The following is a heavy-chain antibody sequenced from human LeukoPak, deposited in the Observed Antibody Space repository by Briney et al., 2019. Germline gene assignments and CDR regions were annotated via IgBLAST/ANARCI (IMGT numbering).Heavy chain of an antibody. V-gene: IGHV1-46*01. J-gene: IGHJ3*02. CDR3: ARDQVVVVPDSQDAFDI. Sequence: ASVKVSCKASGYTFTGYYMHWVRQAPGQGLEWMGIINPSGGSTSYAQKFQGRVTMTRDMSTSTAYMELSSLRSEDTAVYYCARDQVVVVPDSQDAFDIWGQGTMVTVSS. CDR2: INPSGGST. CDR1: GYTFTGYY. D-gene: IGHD2-2*01.